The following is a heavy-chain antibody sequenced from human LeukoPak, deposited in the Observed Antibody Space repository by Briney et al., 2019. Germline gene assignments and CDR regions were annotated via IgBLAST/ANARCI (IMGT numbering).Heavy chain of an antibody. D-gene: IGHD4-17*01. V-gene: IGHV3-21*04. CDR2: ISGSSSYI. CDR3: ARPTTVTLRWAFDI. Sequence: PGGSLRLSCAASGFTFSSYSMNWVRQAPGKGLEWVSSISGSSSYIYYADSVKGRFTISRDNAKNSLYLQMNSLRAEDTAVYYCARPTTVTLRWAFDIWGQGTMVTVSS. J-gene: IGHJ3*02. CDR1: GFTFSSYS.